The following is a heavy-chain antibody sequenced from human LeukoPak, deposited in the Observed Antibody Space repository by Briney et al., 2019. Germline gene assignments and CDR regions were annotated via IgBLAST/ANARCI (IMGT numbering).Heavy chain of an antibody. V-gene: IGHV4-30-2*01. Sequence: SETLSLTCAVSGGSISSGGYSWSWIRQPPGKGLEWIGFIYHSGSTYYNPSLKSRVTISVDRSKNQFSLKLSSVTAADTAVYYCARDLHYGSGSHNWFDPWGQGTLVTVSS. CDR1: GGSISSGGYS. D-gene: IGHD3-10*01. CDR2: IYHSGST. J-gene: IGHJ5*02. CDR3: ARDLHYGSGSHNWFDP.